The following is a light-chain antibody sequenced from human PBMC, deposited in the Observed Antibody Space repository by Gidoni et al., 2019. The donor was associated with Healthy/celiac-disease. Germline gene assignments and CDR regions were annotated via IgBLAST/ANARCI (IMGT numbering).Light chain of an antibody. CDR2: LNSDGSH. V-gene: IGLV4-69*01. CDR1: SGHRSYA. CDR3: QTWGTGIHVV. Sequence: QLVLPQSPSAPASLGASVKLTCTLRSGHRSYAIAWHQQQPEKGPRYLMKLNSDGSHRKGDGIPDRFSGSSSGAERYLTISSLQSEDEADYYCQTWGTGIHVVFGGGTKLTVL. J-gene: IGLJ2*01.